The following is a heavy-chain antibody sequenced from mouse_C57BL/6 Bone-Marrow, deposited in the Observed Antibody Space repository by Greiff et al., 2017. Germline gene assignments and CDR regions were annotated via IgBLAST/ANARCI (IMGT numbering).Heavy chain of an antibody. CDR1: GFTFSSYA. CDR3: ARDRRAYYSNWNYFDY. V-gene: IGHV5-4*01. J-gene: IGHJ2*01. D-gene: IGHD2-5*01. Sequence: EVKLVESGGGLVKPGGSLKLSCAASGFTFSSYAMSWVRQTPEKRLEWVATISDGGSYTYYPDNVKGRFTISRDNAKNNLYLQMSHLTSEDTAMYYCARDRRAYYSNWNYFDYWGQGTTLTVSS. CDR2: ISDGGSYT.